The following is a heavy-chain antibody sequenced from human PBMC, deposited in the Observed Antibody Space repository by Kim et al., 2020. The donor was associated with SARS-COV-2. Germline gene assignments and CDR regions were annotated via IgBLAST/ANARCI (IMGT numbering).Heavy chain of an antibody. V-gene: IGHV3-74*03. CDR2: INTDGSSI. J-gene: IGHJ2*01. D-gene: IGHD3-16*01. CDR3: AKVGVDWYFDL. Sequence: GGSLRLSCAASGFTFSRTWMYWVRQAPGKGLVWISRINTDGSSITYADSVKSRFTISRDNAKNTLHLQMNTLTAEDTAVYYCAKVGVDWYFDLWGRGTLVTVSS. CDR1: GFTFSRTW.